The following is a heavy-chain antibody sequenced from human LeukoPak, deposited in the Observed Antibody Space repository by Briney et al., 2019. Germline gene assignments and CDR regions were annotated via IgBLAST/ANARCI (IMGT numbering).Heavy chain of an antibody. CDR2: IRYDGSNK. CDR1: GFTFSSYG. D-gene: IGHD3-22*01. Sequence: GGSLRLSCAASGFTFSSYGMHWVRQAPGKGLEWVAFIRYDGSNKYYADSVKGRFTISRDNSKNTLYLQMNSLRAEDTAVYCCASIMRDYYDSSGTLFDYWGQGTLVTVSS. V-gene: IGHV3-30*02. CDR3: ASIMRDYYDSSGTLFDY. J-gene: IGHJ4*02.